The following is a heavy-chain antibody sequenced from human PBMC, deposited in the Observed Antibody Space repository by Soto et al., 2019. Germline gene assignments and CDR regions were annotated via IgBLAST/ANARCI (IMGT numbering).Heavy chain of an antibody. CDR1: GFTFSSYG. CDR3: ARDRSSYGGTFDY. Sequence: GGSLRLSCAASGFTFSSYGMHWVRQAPGKGLEWGAVIWYDGSNKYYADSVKGRFTISRDNSKKTLYLQMNSLRAEDTAVYYCARDRSSYGGTFDYWGQGTLVTVSS. CDR2: IWYDGSNK. V-gene: IGHV3-33*01. J-gene: IGHJ4*02. D-gene: IGHD5-18*01.